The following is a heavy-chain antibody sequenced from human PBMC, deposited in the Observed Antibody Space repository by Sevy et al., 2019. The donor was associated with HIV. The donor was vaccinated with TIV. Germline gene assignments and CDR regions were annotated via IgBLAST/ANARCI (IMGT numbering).Heavy chain of an antibody. D-gene: IGHD3-16*02. CDR1: GFTFGDYA. V-gene: IGHV3-49*03. CDR3: TRAQRTFGGVIAPGY. J-gene: IGHJ4*02. Sequence: GGSLRLSCTASGFTFGDYAMSWFRQAPGKGLEWVGFIRSKAYGGTTEYAASVKGRFTISRDDSKSIAYLQMNSLKTEDPAVYYCTRAQRTFGGVIAPGYWGQGTLVTVSS. CDR2: IRSKAYGGTT.